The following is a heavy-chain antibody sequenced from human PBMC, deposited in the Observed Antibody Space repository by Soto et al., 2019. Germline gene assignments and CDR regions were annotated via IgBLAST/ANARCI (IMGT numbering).Heavy chain of an antibody. CDR3: ARDPLYDFWSGYWFRGDAFDI. Sequence: ASVKLSCNASGYTFTIYGIRCMRQAPGQGLEWMGWISAYNGNTNYAQKLQGRVTMTTDTSTSTAYMELRSLRSDDTAVYYCARDPLYDFWSGYWFRGDAFDIWGQGTMVTVSS. D-gene: IGHD3-3*01. CDR2: ISAYNGNT. J-gene: IGHJ3*02. CDR1: GYTFTIYG. V-gene: IGHV1-18*01.